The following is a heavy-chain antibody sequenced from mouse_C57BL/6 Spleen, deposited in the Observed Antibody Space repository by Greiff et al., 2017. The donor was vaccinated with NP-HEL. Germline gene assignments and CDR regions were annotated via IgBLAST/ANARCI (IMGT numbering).Heavy chain of an antibody. CDR2: IYPGDGDT. D-gene: IGHD4-1*01. V-gene: IGHV1-80*01. Sequence: VHLVESGAELVKPGASVKISCKASGYAFSSYWMNWVKQRPGKGLEWIGQIYPGDGDTNYNGKFKGKATLTADKSSSTAYMQLSSLTSEDSAVYFCARSIGWDVSAMDYWGQGTSVTVSS. J-gene: IGHJ4*01. CDR1: GYAFSSYW. CDR3: ARSIGWDVSAMDY.